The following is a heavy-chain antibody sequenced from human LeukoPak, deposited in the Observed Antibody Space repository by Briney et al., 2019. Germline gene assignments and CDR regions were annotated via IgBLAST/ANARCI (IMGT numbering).Heavy chain of an antibody. CDR3: ARDQGWFDP. CDR2: LSSSGGDT. Sequence: GGSLRLSCAASGFFFSRSTMNWVRQAPGKGLEWVAALSSSGGDTYYADSVKGRFTISRDNSKNTLYLQMNSLRAEDTAVYYCARDQGWFDPWGQGTLVTVSS. J-gene: IGHJ5*02. CDR1: GFFFSRST. V-gene: IGHV3-23*01.